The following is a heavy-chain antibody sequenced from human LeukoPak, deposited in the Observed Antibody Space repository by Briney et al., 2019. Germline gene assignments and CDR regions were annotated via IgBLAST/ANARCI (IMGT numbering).Heavy chain of an antibody. CDR2: IYTSGST. D-gene: IGHD1-26*01. CDR3: ARQGGSYADFDY. V-gene: IGHV4-4*09. J-gene: IGHJ4*02. CDR1: GGSISSYY. Sequence: SETLSLTCTVSGGSISSYYWSWIRQPPGKGLEWIGYIYTSGSTNYNPSLKSRVTISVDTSKNQFTLKLSSVTAADTAVYYCARQGGSYADFDYWGQGTLVTVSS.